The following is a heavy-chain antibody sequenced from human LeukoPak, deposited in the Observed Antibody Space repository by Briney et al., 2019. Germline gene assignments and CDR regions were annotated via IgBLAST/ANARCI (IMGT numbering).Heavy chain of an antibody. D-gene: IGHD4-23*01. Sequence: GESLKISCKGSGYSFTSYWIGWVRQMPGKGLEWMGIIYPGDSDTRYSPSFQGQVTISADKSISTAYLQWSSLKASDTAMYYCARTLTFMTTVVTPREDAFDIWGQGTMVTVSS. CDR2: IYPGDSDT. CDR3: ARTLTFMTTVVTPREDAFDI. V-gene: IGHV5-51*03. J-gene: IGHJ3*02. CDR1: GYSFTSYW.